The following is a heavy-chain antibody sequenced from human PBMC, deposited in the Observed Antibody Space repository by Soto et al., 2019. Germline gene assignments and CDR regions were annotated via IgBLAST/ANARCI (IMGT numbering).Heavy chain of an antibody. Sequence: EVQLVESGGGLVQPGGSLRLSCAASGFTFSSYWMTWVRQAPGKGLEWVASIKHDGGEKFYVDSEMGRFSISSDNAKNSLYLQMNSLRAEDPAVYYGACSSTFEYWGQRTLVTVSS. J-gene: IGHJ4*02. CDR1: GFTFSSYW. CDR2: IKHDGGEK. V-gene: IGHV3-7*01. D-gene: IGHD3-10*02. CDR3: ACSSTFEY.